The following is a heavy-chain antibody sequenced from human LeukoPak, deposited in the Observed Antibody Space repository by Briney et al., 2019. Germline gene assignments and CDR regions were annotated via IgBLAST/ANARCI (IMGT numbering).Heavy chain of an antibody. V-gene: IGHV3-69-1*01. CDR3: AKDRANWAIDD. D-gene: IGHD3-16*01. J-gene: IGHJ4*02. CDR2: IGGDGIA. Sequence: GSLRLSCVASGFTFTDHPMNWVRQAPGKGLEWISYIGGDGIAFYADSVKGRFTASKDDARKSMYLQMNSLRVEDAAVYYCAKDRANWAIDDWGQGTQVTVSS. CDR1: GFTFTDHP.